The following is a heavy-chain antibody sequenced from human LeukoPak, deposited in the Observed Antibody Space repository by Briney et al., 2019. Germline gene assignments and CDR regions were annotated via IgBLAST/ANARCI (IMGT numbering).Heavy chain of an antibody. Sequence: GGSLRLSYAASGFTVSSNFMSWVRRAPGKGREGVSVLYSGGYTVYADSVKGRFTISRDNSENTLYLQMNSLRADDTAVYYCVRASSTTAAGLFDYWGQGTLLTVSS. CDR1: GFTVSSNF. CDR3: VRASSTTAAGLFDY. J-gene: IGHJ4*02. CDR2: LYSGGYT. V-gene: IGHV3-53*01. D-gene: IGHD6-13*01.